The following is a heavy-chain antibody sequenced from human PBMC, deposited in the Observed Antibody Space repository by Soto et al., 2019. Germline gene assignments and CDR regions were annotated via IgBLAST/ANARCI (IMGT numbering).Heavy chain of an antibody. CDR3: ARDYCSGGSCYGY. D-gene: IGHD2-15*01. Sequence: GGSLRLSCAASGFTVSSNYMSWVRQAPGKGLEWVSVIYSGGSTYYAGSVKGRFTISRDNSKNTLYLQMNSLRAEDTAVYYWARDYCSGGSCYGYWGQGTLVTVSS. CDR1: GFTVSSNY. V-gene: IGHV3-66*01. J-gene: IGHJ1*01. CDR2: IYSGGST.